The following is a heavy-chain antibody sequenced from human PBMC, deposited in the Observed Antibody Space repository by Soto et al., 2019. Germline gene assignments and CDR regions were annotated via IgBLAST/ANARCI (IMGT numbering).Heavy chain of an antibody. CDR3: ARGNMIQLWYQYYFDY. CDR2: IYYSGST. V-gene: IGHV4-61*01. D-gene: IGHD5-18*01. J-gene: IGHJ4*02. CDR1: GVSVSSGSYY. Sequence: PSETLSLTCTFSGVSVSSGSYYWSWIRQPPGKGLEWIGYIYYSGSTNYNPSLRSRVTISVDTSKNQFSLKLSSVTAADTAVYYCARGNMIQLWYQYYFDYGAQGTPFPVS.